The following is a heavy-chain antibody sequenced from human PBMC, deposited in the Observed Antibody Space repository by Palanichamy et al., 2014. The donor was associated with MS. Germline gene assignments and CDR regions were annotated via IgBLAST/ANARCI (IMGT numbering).Heavy chain of an antibody. Sequence: QVQLVQSGAEVKKPGASVKVSCKASGYKFTNYAMHWVRQAPGQGLEWMGWINAGNGNTKYSQKFQGRVTITRDTSANTAYMDLSSLRSEDTAIYYCARIQPDGDGFDIWGQGTMVTVSS. CDR3: ARIQPDGDGFDI. J-gene: IGHJ3*02. CDR2: INAGNGNT. CDR1: GYKFTNYA. V-gene: IGHV1-3*01.